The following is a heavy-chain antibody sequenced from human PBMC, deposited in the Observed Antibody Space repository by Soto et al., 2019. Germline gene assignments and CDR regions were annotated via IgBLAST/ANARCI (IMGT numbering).Heavy chain of an antibody. Sequence: DVQLLESGGHLVQPGGSLRLSCAASGFTFSSYAMSWVRQAPGKGLEWVSSVSAGGDMTYYSDSVKGRFTISRDNSNNALFLQMNSLRIEDTALDYCARGDLGGSGSPASYYYSGLDVWGQGATVTV. CDR2: VSAGGDMT. CDR3: ARGDLGGSGSPASYYYSGLDV. V-gene: IGHV3-23*01. CDR1: GFTFSSYA. D-gene: IGHD3-10*01. J-gene: IGHJ6*02.